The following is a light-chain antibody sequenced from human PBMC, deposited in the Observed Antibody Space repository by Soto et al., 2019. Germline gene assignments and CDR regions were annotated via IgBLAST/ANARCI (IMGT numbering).Light chain of an antibody. V-gene: IGKV3-20*01. Sequence: IVLTHSPGTLSLSPGERATLSFRAGQSLTNTFLAWYQQKPGQAPRLLIYGASGRATGIPDRFSGSGSGTDFTLTISRLEPEDFAVYYCQQYGSSGTFGQGTKVDI. CDR3: QQYGSSGT. J-gene: IGKJ1*01. CDR1: QSLTNTF. CDR2: GAS.